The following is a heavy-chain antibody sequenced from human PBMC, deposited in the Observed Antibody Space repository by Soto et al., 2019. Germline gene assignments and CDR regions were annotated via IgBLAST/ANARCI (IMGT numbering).Heavy chain of an antibody. CDR2: INHSGST. J-gene: IGHJ6*03. CDR1: GGSFSGYY. Sequence: PSETLSLTCAVYGGSFSGYYWSWIRQPPGKGLEWIGEINHSGSTNYNPSLKSRVTISVDTSKNQFSLKLSSVTAADTAVYYCATGAGNCSSTSCYGELVDYYYYYMDVWGKGSTVTVSS. CDR3: ATGAGNCSSTSCYGELVDYYYYYMDV. D-gene: IGHD2-2*01. V-gene: IGHV4-34*01.